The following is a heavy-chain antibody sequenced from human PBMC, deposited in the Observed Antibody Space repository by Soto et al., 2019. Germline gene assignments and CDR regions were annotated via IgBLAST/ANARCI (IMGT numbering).Heavy chain of an antibody. V-gene: IGHV3-33*01. Sequence: GGSLRLSCAASGFTFSSYGMHWVRQAPGKGLEWVAVISDNGSNKYYADSVKGRFTISRDDSKNTLYLQMNSLKIDDSAVYYCTSRRDLTPVDPLDYWGLGTLVTVSS. D-gene: IGHD2-21*01. J-gene: IGHJ4*02. CDR2: ISDNGSNK. CDR3: TSRRDLTPVDPLDY. CDR1: GFTFSSYG.